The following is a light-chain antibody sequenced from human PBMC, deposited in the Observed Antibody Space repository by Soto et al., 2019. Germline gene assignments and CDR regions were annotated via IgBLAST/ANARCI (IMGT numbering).Light chain of an antibody. CDR1: QSVSSY. J-gene: IGKJ4*01. V-gene: IGKV3-11*01. CDR2: DAS. CDR3: QQRRNWPPT. Sequence: EIVLTQSPATLTLSPGERATLSCRASQSVSSYLAWYQQKPGQAPRLLIYDASNRSTGIPARFSGSGSGTDFTLTISSLEPEDFGVYLCQQRRNWPPTFGGGTKVEIK.